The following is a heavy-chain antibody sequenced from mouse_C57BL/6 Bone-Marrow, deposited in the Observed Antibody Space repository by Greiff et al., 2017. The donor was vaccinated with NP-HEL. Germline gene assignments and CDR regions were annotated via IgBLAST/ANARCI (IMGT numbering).Heavy chain of an antibody. Sequence: QVQLQQSGAELVKPGASVKMSSKASGYTFTSYWITWVKQRPGQGLEWIGDIYPGSGSTNYNEKFKSKATLTVDTSSSTAYMQLSSLTSEDSAVYYCARFGTGTGYAMDYWGQGTSVTVSS. CDR1: GYTFTSYW. V-gene: IGHV1-55*01. CDR2: IYPGSGST. D-gene: IGHD4-1*01. CDR3: ARFGTGTGYAMDY. J-gene: IGHJ4*01.